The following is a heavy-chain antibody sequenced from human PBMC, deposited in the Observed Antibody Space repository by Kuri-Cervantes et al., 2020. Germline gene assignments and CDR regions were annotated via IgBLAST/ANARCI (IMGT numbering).Heavy chain of an antibody. CDR1: GVTLSSYE. CDR2: ISSSGSI. J-gene: IGHJ3*02. D-gene: IGHD2-2*01. V-gene: IGHV3-48*03. Sequence: GESLKISCAASGVTLSSYEMNWIRQAPGKGLEWVSKISSSGSIYYADSVKGRISISRDNSKNTLYLQMNSLRAEDTAVYYCAREYCSSTSCYSHAFDIWGQGTMVTVSS. CDR3: AREYCSSTSCYSHAFDI.